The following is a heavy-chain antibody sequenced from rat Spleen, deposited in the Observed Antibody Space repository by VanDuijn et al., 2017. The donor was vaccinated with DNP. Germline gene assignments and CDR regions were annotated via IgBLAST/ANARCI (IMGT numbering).Heavy chain of an antibody. D-gene: IGHD4-3*01. CDR3: ARPKSGYWFFDF. CDR2: IIYDGSST. J-gene: IGHJ1*01. V-gene: IGHV5-7*01. Sequence: EVQLVKSGGGLVQPGRSLKLSCAASGFTFNDYNMVWVRQAPTKGLEWVATIIYDGSSTYYRDSVKGRFTISRDNAKSTLYLQMNSLRSEDMATYYCARPKSGYWFFDFWGPGTMVTVSS. CDR1: GFTFNDYN.